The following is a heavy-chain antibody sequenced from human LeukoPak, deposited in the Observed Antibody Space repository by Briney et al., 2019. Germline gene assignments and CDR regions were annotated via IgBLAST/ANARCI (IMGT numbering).Heavy chain of an antibody. CDR2: IRSDGSNK. CDR3: AHFRARWYYGSGTNWFDP. V-gene: IGHV3-30*02. J-gene: IGHJ5*02. CDR1: GFSFSSYG. Sequence: GGSLRLSCAGSGFSFSSYGMHWVRQAPGKGLEWMAFIRSDGSNKYYADSVKGRFTISRDNSKNTLYLQMNSLRAEDTAVYYCAHFRARWYYGSGTNWFDPWGQGTLVTVSS. D-gene: IGHD3-10*01.